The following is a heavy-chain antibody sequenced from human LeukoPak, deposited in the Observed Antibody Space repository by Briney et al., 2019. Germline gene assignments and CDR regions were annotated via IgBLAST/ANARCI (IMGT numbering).Heavy chain of an antibody. Sequence: GGSLRLSCTASGFTFSTYSINWVRQAPGKGLEWVSSISSTSSYIYYADSVNGRFTISRDNAKNSLYLQMNSLRAEDTAVYYCARAGGYIYGFDYWGQGTLVTVSS. J-gene: IGHJ4*02. CDR2: ISSTSSYI. V-gene: IGHV3-21*01. CDR1: GFTFSTYS. D-gene: IGHD5-18*01. CDR3: ARAGGYIYGFDY.